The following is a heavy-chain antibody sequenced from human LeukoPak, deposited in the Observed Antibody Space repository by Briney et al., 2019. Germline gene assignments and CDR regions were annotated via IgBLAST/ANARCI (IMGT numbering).Heavy chain of an antibody. CDR1: GYTFTGYY. CDR2: INPNSGGT. CDR3: ARADYDILSGSGRFDP. V-gene: IGHV1-2*02. D-gene: IGHD3-9*01. J-gene: IGHJ5*02. Sequence: ASVKVSCKASGYTFTGYYMHWVRQAPGQGLEWMGWINPNSGGTNYAQKFQGRVTMTRDTSISTAYMELSRLRSDDTAVYYCARADYDILSGSGRFDPWGQGTLVTVSS.